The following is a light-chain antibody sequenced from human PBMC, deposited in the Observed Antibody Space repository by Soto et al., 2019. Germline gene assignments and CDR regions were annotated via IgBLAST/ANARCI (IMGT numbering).Light chain of an antibody. Sequence: ETVLTQAPGTLSLSPGERATLSCRASQRVTSNYLAWYQQKVGRAPRLLIYGASHRATDIPDRFSGSGSGTDFTLTISRLEPEDFAVYYCQQYGSSPFTFGPGTTVDIK. CDR1: QRVTSNY. J-gene: IGKJ3*01. CDR2: GAS. V-gene: IGKV3-20*01. CDR3: QQYGSSPFT.